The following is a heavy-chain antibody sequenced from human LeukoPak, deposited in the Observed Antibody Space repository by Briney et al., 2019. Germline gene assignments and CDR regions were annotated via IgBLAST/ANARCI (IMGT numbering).Heavy chain of an antibody. CDR2: TYYRSKWFD. Sequence: SQTLSLTCAISGDSASSNNAAWNWIRQSPSRGLEWLGRTYYRSKWFDDYAVSVKSRISIDPDTSKNQVSLHLYSVTPEDTAVYFCSRTRYSSGGAYYYGLDVWGQGTTVIVSS. CDR1: GDSASSNNAA. CDR3: SRTRYSSGGAYYYGLDV. J-gene: IGHJ6*01. D-gene: IGHD6-19*01. V-gene: IGHV6-1*01.